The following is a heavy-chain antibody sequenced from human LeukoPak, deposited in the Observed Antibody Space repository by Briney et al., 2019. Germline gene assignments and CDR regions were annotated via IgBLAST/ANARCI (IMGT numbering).Heavy chain of an antibody. CDR2: ISSSGSTI. Sequence: GGSLRLSCAASGFTFSSYEMNWVRQAPGKGLEWVSYISSSGSTIYYADSVKGRFTISRDNAKNSLYLQMNSLRAEDTALYYCARHHYDFWSGYSPSDTYYYYYMDVWGKGTTVTVSS. D-gene: IGHD3-3*01. CDR3: ARHHYDFWSGYSPSDTYYYYYMDV. CDR1: GFTFSSYE. V-gene: IGHV3-48*03. J-gene: IGHJ6*03.